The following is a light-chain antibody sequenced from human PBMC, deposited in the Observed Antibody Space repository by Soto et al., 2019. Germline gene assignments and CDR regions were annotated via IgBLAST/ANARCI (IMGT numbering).Light chain of an antibody. CDR2: LAS. V-gene: IGKV2-28*01. J-gene: IGKJ1*01. CDR1: QSLLQSSGHNF. Sequence: EIVLTQSPLSLHVTPGEPATISCRSSQSLLQSSGHNFLDWYLQKPGQSPQLLIYLASNRVSGVPDRFSGAGSGTDFTLNISRVEAEDVGVYYCMQALQTPWTFGQGTKVDIK. CDR3: MQALQTPWT.